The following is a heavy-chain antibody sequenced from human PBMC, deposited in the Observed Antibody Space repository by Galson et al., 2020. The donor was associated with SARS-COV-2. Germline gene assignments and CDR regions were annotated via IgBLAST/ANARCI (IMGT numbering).Heavy chain of an antibody. CDR1: GFTFDSYG. Sequence: GGSLRLSCTASGFTFDSYGMHWVRQAPGKGLEWVSGISWNSGRIGYADSVKGRFTISRDNAKNSLYLQMNSLRVEDTALYYCAKVGDTIPPWYIDLWGRGTLVTVSS. J-gene: IGHJ2*01. CDR3: AKVGDTIPPWYIDL. CDR2: ISWNSGRI. D-gene: IGHD1-26*01. V-gene: IGHV3-9*01.